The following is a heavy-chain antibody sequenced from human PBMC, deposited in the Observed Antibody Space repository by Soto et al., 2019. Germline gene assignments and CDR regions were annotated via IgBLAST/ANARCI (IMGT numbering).Heavy chain of an antibody. Sequence: EVQLLESGGGLVQPGGSLRLSCAASGFTFSSYAMTWVRQAPGKGLEWVSAISRSGGNTDYADSVKGRFTISRDNSKSTVYLQMYRLRAEDTAVYYCAKRYNWNEIDYWGQGTLVTVSS. D-gene: IGHD1-1*01. J-gene: IGHJ4*02. V-gene: IGHV3-23*01. CDR3: AKRYNWNEIDY. CDR1: GFTFSSYA. CDR2: ISRSGGNT.